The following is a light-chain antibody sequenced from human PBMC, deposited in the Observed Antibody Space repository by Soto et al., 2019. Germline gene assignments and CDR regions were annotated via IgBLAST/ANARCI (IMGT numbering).Light chain of an antibody. V-gene: IGLV3-21*02. CDR2: DDS. Sequence: SYELTQPPSVSVAPGQTARITCGGNNIGSKSVHWYQQKPGQAPVLVVYDDSDRPSGIPERFSGSNSGTSASLAISGLRSEDEADYYCAAWDDSLSGPVFGGGTKLTVL. CDR3: AAWDDSLSGPV. J-gene: IGLJ3*02. CDR1: NIGSKS.